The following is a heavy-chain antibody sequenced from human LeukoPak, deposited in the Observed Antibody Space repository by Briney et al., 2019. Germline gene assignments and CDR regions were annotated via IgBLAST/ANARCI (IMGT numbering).Heavy chain of an antibody. CDR2: INSDGSST. D-gene: IGHD6-13*01. V-gene: IGHV3-74*01. Sequence: GGSLRLSCAASGFTFSSYWMHWVRQAPGKGLVWVSRINSDGSSTSYADSVKGRFTISRDNSKNTLYLQMNSLRAEDTAVYYCAKAGYSSSSYYYYYYYMDVWGKGTTVTVSS. CDR3: AKAGYSSSSYYYYYYYMDV. J-gene: IGHJ6*03. CDR1: GFTFSSYW.